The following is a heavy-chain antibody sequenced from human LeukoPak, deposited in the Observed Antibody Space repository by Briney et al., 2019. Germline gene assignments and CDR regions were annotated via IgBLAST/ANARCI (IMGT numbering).Heavy chain of an antibody. Sequence: PSETLSLTCIVSGGSISSSIYYWAWVRQPPGKGLEWIGTVFYNGATQYSPSLRSRVTISIDTSTNQFSLKLTSVTAADTALYYCARSGSYYAPFDYWGQGTLVTVSS. J-gene: IGHJ4*02. CDR3: ARSGSYYAPFDY. CDR2: VFYNGAT. D-gene: IGHD1-26*01. V-gene: IGHV4-39*07. CDR1: GGSISSSIYY.